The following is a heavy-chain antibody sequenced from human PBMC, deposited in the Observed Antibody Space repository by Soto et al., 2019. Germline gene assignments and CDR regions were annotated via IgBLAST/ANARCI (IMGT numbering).Heavy chain of an antibody. J-gene: IGHJ4*02. CDR3: ARDLGLVDSSSRGIDY. V-gene: IGHV3-11*01. CDR2: ISSSGSTI. CDR1: GFTFSDYY. Sequence: QVQLVESGGGLVKPGGSLRLSCAASGFTFSDYYMSWIRQAPGKGLEWVSYISSSGSTIYYADSVKGRFTISRDNAKNARYLQMNSLRAEDTAVYYCARDLGLVDSSSRGIDYWGQGTLVTVSS. D-gene: IGHD6-13*01.